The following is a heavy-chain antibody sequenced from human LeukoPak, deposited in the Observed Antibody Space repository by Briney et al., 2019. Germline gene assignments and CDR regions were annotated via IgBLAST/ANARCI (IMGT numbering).Heavy chain of an antibody. CDR1: GGTFSSYT. CDR3: ASGLSGSLDGDY. V-gene: IGHV1-69*02. J-gene: IGHJ4*02. Sequence: SVKVSCTASGGTFSSYTISWVRQAPGQGLEWMGRIIPILGIANYAQKFQGRVTITADKSTSTAYMELSSLRSEDTAVYYCASGLSGSLDGDYWGQGTLVTVSS. CDR2: IIPILGIA. D-gene: IGHD1-26*01.